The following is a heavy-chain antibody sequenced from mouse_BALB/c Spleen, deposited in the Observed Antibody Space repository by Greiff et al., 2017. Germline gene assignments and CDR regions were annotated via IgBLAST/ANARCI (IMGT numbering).Heavy chain of an antibody. Sequence: EVKLVESGGGLVKPGGSLKLSCAASGFTFSSYAMSWVRQSPEKRLEWVAEISSGGSYTYYPDTVTGRFTISRDNAKNTLYLEMSSLRSEDTAMYYCARDFSHYGSRGWYFDVWGAGTTVTVSS. D-gene: IGHD1-1*01. V-gene: IGHV5-9-4*01. CDR1: GFTFSSYA. J-gene: IGHJ1*01. CDR3: ARDFSHYGSRGWYFDV. CDR2: ISSGGSYT.